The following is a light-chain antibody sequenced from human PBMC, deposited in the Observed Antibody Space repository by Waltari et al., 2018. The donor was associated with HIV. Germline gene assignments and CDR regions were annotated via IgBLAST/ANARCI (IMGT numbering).Light chain of an antibody. V-gene: IGKV1-9*01. CDR2: AAS. Sequence: DIQLTQSPSFLSASVGDRVTITCRASQGISSYLAWYQQKPGKAPKLLIYAASTLQSGVPSRFSGSGSETEFTLTFSSLQPEDFATFYCQQLNSYPRTFGPGTKVDIK. CDR3: QQLNSYPRT. J-gene: IGKJ3*01. CDR1: QGISSY.